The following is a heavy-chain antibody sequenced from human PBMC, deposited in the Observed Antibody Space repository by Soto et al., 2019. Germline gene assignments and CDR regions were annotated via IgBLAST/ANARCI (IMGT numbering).Heavy chain of an antibody. V-gene: IGHV4-4*02. CDR1: CGPLTNNNW. CDR3: ASRDPGTSVDY. J-gene: IGHJ4*02. Sequence: TPSLPHGVSCGPLTNNNWWALVRQPPGQGLEWIGEIYRTGSTNYNPSLKSRVTISLDKSENQFSLKVTSLTAADTAVYYCASRDPGTSVDYWGQGTLVTVSS. D-gene: IGHD1-7*01. CDR2: IYRTGST.